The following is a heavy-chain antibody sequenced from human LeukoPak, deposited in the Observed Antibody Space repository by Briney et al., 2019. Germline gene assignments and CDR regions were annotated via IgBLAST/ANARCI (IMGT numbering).Heavy chain of an antibody. CDR3: ARYRGPDAFDI. D-gene: IGHD5-12*01. Sequence: GGSLRLSCAASGFTFSSYSLNWVRQAPGKGLEWVSYISSSSSTIYYADSVKGRFTISRDNAKNSLYLQMNSLRAEDTAVYYCARYRGPDAFDIWGQGTMVTVSS. CDR2: ISSSSSTI. CDR1: GFTFSSYS. V-gene: IGHV3-48*04. J-gene: IGHJ3*02.